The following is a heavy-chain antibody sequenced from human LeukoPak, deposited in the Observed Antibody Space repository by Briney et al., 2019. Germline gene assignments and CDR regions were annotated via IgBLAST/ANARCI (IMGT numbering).Heavy chain of an antibody. D-gene: IGHD6-25*01. Sequence: PGGSLRLSCAASGFTFSSYEMNWVRQAPGKGLEWVSYISSSGSTIYYADSVKGRFTISRDNAKNSLYLQMNSLRAEDTAVYYCARDRSGSRRDQSYSSESPNWFDPWGQGTLVTVSS. CDR3: ARDRSGSRRDQSYSSESPNWFDP. J-gene: IGHJ5*02. V-gene: IGHV3-48*03. CDR2: ISSSGSTI. CDR1: GFTFSSYE.